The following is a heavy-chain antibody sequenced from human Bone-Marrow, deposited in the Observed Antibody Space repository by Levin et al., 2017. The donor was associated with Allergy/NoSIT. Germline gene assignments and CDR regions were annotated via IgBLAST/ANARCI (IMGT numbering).Heavy chain of an antibody. V-gene: IGHV3-23*01. CDR1: GFTFSSYA. J-gene: IGHJ4*02. D-gene: IGHD2-15*01. CDR2: ISGSGGST. CDR3: AKDTGGSSRDY. Sequence: GESLKISCAASGFTFSSYAMSWVRQAPGKGLEWVSAISGSGGSTYYADSVKGRFTISRDNSKNTLYLQMNSLRAEDTAVYYCAKDTGGSSRDYWGQGTLVTVSS.